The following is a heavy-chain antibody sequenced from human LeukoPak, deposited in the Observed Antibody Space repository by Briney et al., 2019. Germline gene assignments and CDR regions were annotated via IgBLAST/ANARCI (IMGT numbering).Heavy chain of an antibody. Sequence: PGGSLRLSCAASGFTLGSHGVHWVRQAPGKGLEWVAFMHSDGNNKYYADAVKGRFTISRDRSKNTLYLQMNSLGPEDTAVYYCARSLSGREYFGHWGQGTLVTVSS. CDR2: MHSDGNNK. CDR1: GFTLGSHG. V-gene: IGHV3-30*02. J-gene: IGHJ1*01. CDR3: ARSLSGREYFGH.